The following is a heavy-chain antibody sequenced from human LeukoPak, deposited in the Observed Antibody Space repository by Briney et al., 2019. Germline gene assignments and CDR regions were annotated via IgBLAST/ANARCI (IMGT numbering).Heavy chain of an antibody. Sequence: SETLSLTCTVSLDSTTSNFWSWVRQPPGKGLEWIGEIHRSGSPNYNPSLQSRVAISIDRSRNQIVLELSSVTAADTAVYYCAREILGGFNPGAYWGQGILVTVSS. CDR2: IHRSGSP. D-gene: IGHD1-14*01. J-gene: IGHJ4*02. V-gene: IGHV4-4*02. CDR3: AREILGGFNPGAY. CDR1: LDSTTSNF.